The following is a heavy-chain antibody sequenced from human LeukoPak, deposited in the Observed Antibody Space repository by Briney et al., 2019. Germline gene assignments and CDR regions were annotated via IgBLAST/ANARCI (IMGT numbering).Heavy chain of an antibody. CDR1: GASFSGYY. J-gene: IGHJ4*02. CDR2: INHRGST. D-gene: IGHD2-15*01. V-gene: IGHV4-34*01. CDR3: ARKLVYCSSGSCRTFDY. Sequence: SETLSLTCALYGASFSGYYGSWIRHPRERGVEWIGEINHRGSTNYNPSIKSRFTIAVDTSKNPFSLKQSTVTAAATAVYYCARKLVYCSSGSCRTFDYWGQGTLVTVSS.